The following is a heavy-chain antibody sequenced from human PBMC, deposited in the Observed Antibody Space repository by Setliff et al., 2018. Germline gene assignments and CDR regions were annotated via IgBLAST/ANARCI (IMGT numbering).Heavy chain of an antibody. CDR1: GGSTSLYF. CDR2: IYHNGNT. D-gene: IGHD5-18*01. CDR3: VRDRTAYSYGLDV. Sequence: SSETLSLTCTVSGGSTSLYFWSWIRQPPGKGLEWIGYIYHNGNTNFNPSLKTRVTMSVDTSKNQFALNLRSVTAADTAVYYCVRDRTAYSYGLDVWGQGTLVTVSS. J-gene: IGHJ6*02. V-gene: IGHV4-59*01.